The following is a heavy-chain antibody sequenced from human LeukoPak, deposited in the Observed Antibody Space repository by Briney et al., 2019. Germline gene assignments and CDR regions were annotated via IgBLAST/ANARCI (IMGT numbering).Heavy chain of an antibody. J-gene: IGHJ4*02. CDR1: GYTFTVYY. V-gene: IGHV1-2*02. Sequence: ASVKVSCKTSGYTFTVYYMHWVRQAPGQGLEWMGWNNPNSGGTEYAQKFQGRVTMTRDTSINTAYLELTRLTSDDTAVYYCARGRASGGDVDLPELQGYWGQGTLVTVSS. CDR3: ARGRASGGDVDLPELQGY. CDR2: NNPNSGGT. D-gene: IGHD2-21*02.